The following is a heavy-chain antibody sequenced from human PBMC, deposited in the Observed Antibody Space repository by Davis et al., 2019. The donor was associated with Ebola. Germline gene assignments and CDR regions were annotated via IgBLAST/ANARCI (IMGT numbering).Heavy chain of an antibody. CDR1: GGSFSGYY. D-gene: IGHD6-6*01. J-gene: IGHJ4*02. Sequence: PSETLSLTCAVYGGSFSGYYWSWIRQPPGKGLEWIGEINHSGSTNYNPSLKSRVTISVDTSKNQFSLKLSSVTAADTAVYYCARGLEQLVQFDYWGQGTLVTVSS. V-gene: IGHV4-34*01. CDR3: ARGLEQLVQFDY. CDR2: INHSGST.